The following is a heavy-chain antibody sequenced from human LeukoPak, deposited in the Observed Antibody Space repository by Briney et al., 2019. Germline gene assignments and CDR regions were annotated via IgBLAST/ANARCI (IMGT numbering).Heavy chain of an antibody. J-gene: IGHJ4*02. V-gene: IGHV4-59*01. CDR1: GGSISSYY. Sequence: SETLSLTCTVSGGSISSYYWSWIRQPPGKGLVWIAYIYYSGSTSYNPSLKSRATISVDTSKNQFSLKVSSVTAADTAVYYCARGGGWSPYYFDYWGQGTLVTVSS. CDR2: IYYSGST. CDR3: ARGGGWSPYYFDY. D-gene: IGHD6-19*01.